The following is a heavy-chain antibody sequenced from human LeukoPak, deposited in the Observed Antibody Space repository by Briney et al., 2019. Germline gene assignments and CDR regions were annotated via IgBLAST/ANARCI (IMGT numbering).Heavy chain of an antibody. Sequence: ASVKVSCKASGYTFTSYAMHWVRQAPGQRLEWMGWINAGNGNTKYSQKFQDRVTMTTDTSTNTAYMELRSLRSDDTAVYYCAREGGHSYGREFDYWGQGTLVTVSS. D-gene: IGHD5-18*01. V-gene: IGHV1-3*01. J-gene: IGHJ4*02. CDR3: AREGGHSYGREFDY. CDR1: GYTFTSYA. CDR2: INAGNGNT.